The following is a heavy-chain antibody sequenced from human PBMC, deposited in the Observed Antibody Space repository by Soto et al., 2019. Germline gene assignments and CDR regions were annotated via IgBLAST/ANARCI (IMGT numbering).Heavy chain of an antibody. CDR2: IYPSVSS. J-gene: IGHJ4*02. CDR1: GFAISRGYY. Sequence: LSLTCSVSGFAISRGYYWSWVRQPPGKGLEWIGSIYPSVSSYHNPSLATRLRLSIDTSKNQFTLNLTSVTAADTALYFCAREKVGTTFFDNWGQGSQVTVSS. D-gene: IGHD1-1*01. V-gene: IGHV4-38-2*02. CDR3: AREKVGTTFFDN.